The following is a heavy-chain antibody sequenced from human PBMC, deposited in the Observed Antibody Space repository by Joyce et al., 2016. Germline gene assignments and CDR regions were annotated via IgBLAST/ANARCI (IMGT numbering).Heavy chain of an antibody. CDR3: ATAQQWLVREGF. V-gene: IGHV3-23*01. J-gene: IGHJ4*02. CDR1: GIRFSIYA. CDR2: ISASGINT. Sequence: VPLLESGGGVVQAGGSLRLSCAAPGIRFSIYAMSWIRQAPGKWLEWVSSISASGINTYYSASVNGRFTVARDNSRNVLYLHMDTLGAGDTAMYYCATAQQWLVREGFWGQGTLVTVSS. D-gene: IGHD6-19*01.